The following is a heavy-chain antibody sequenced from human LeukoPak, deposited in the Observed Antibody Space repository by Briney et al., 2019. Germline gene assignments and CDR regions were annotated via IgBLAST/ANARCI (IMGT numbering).Heavy chain of an antibody. J-gene: IGHJ4*02. CDR1: GFTFSSYG. CDR2: IRYDGSNK. CDR3: AKPELLWFGEFNYDY. V-gene: IGHV3-30*02. Sequence: GGSPRLSCAASGFTFSSYGMHWVRQAPGKGLEWVAFIRYDGSNKYYADSVKGRFTISRDNSKNTLYLQMNSLRAEDTAVYYCAKPELLWFGEFNYDYWGQGTLVTVSS. D-gene: IGHD3-10*01.